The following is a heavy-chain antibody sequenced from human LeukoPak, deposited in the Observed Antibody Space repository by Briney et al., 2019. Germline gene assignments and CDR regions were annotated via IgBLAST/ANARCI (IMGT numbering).Heavy chain of an antibody. CDR2: ISGSGSSI. V-gene: IGHV3-23*01. J-gene: IGHJ1*01. D-gene: IGHD3-3*01. CDR1: GFTFSNYA. CDR3: AMGATSWSGYSFPKIFQH. Sequence: GGSLRLSCAASGFTFSNYAVNWIRQAPGKGLKWVSVISGSGSSIYYTDSVKGRFTISRDNSKNTLYLQMDSLRAEDTAVYYCAMGATSWSGYSFPKIFQHWGRGTLVTVSS.